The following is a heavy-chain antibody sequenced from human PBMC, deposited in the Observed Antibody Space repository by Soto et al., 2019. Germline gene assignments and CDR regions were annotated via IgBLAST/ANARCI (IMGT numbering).Heavy chain of an antibody. V-gene: IGHV4-34*01. J-gene: IGHJ6*02. CDR3: ARGSALRFLEWSKAYYYYYGMDV. CDR2: INHSGST. Sequence: SETLSLTCAVYGGSFSGYYWSWIRQPPGKGLEWIGEINHSGSTNYNPSLKSRVTISVDTSKNQFSLKLSSVTAADTAVYYCARGSALRFLEWSKAYYYYYGMDVWGQGTTVTVYS. D-gene: IGHD3-3*01. CDR1: GGSFSGYY.